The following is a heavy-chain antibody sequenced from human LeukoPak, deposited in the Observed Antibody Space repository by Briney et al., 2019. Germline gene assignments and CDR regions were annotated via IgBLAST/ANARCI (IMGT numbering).Heavy chain of an antibody. Sequence: ASVKVSCKASGGTFSSYAISWVRQAPGQGLEWMGGIIPILGTANYAQKFQGRVTITTDESTSTAYMELSSLRSEDTAVYYCAVYYYDSSGYYYFKYFQHWGQGTLVTVSS. CDR3: AVYYYDSSGYYYFKYFQH. D-gene: IGHD3-22*01. V-gene: IGHV1-69*05. J-gene: IGHJ1*01. CDR2: IIPILGTA. CDR1: GGTFSSYA.